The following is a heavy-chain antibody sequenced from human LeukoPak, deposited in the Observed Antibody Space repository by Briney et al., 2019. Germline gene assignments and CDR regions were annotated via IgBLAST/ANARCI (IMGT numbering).Heavy chain of an antibody. J-gene: IGHJ4*02. V-gene: IGHV3-21*01. CDR3: ARAGTNWNYPRFDY. CDR2: ISSSSTYI. D-gene: IGHD1-7*01. Sequence: GGSLRLSCAASVSTFSSHYMNCVRQAPGKGLEWVSSISSSSTYILYADSVKGRFTISRDNAKNSLLLQMNSLRAEDTAVYYCARAGTNWNYPRFDYWGQGTLVTVSS. CDR1: VSTFSSHY.